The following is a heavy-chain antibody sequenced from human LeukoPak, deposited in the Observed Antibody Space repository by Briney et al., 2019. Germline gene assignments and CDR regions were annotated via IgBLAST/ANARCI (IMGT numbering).Heavy chain of an antibody. CDR3: ARDLGDPPHDAFDI. V-gene: IGHV1-69*05. J-gene: IGHJ3*02. CDR1: GGTFSSYA. D-gene: IGHD3-10*01. CDR2: IIPIFGTA. Sequence: SVKVSCKASGGTFSSYAISWVRQAPGQGLEWMGGIIPIFGTANYAQKFQGRVTMTRDTSTSTVYMELSSLRSEDTAVYYCARDLGDPPHDAFDIWGQGTMVTVSS.